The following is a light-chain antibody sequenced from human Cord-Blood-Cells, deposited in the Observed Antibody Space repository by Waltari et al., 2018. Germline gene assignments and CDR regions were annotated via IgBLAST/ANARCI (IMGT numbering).Light chain of an antibody. V-gene: IGLV2-23*03. CDR3: CSYAGSSTFDWV. J-gene: IGLJ3*02. CDR2: EGS. Sequence: QSALTQPASVSGSPGPSITISCTGTSSDVGSYNLVSWYQQHPGKAPKLMIYEGSKRHSGVSNRFSGSKSGNTASLTISGLQAEDEADYYCCSYAGSSTFDWVFGGGTKLTVL. CDR1: SSDVGSYNL.